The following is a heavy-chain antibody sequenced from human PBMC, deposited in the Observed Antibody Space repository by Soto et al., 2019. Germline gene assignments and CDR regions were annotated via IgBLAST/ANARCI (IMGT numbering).Heavy chain of an antibody. CDR3: ASHDTGARFDP. CDR1: RYIFTAYF. Sequence: QVQLVQSGAEVQKPGASVKVSCKAPRYIFTAYFMHWVRQDPGQGLEWMGWINPTNGATHYGLSFQGRVTMTRDTSISTAYMDLRSLRSDDTADYYCASHDTGARFDPWGQGTLVIVAS. V-gene: IGHV1-2*02. J-gene: IGHJ5*02. CDR2: INPTNGAT. D-gene: IGHD1-1*01.